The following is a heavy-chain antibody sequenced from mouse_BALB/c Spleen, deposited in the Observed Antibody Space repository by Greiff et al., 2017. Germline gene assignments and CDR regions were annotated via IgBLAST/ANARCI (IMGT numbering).Heavy chain of an antibody. CDR1: GYTFTDYE. CDR3: TREGYYGNYGFDY. CDR2: IDPETGGT. V-gene: IGHV1-15*01. J-gene: IGHJ2*01. Sequence: QVHLQQSGAELVRPGASVTLSCKASGYTFTDYEMHWVKQTPVHGLEWIGAIDPETGGTAYNQKFKGKATLTADKSSSTAYMELRSLTSEDSAVYYCTREGYYGNYGFDYWGQGTTLTVSS. D-gene: IGHD2-1*01.